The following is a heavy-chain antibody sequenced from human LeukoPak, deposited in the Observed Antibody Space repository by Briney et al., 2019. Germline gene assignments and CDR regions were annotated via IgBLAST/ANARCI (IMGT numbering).Heavy chain of an antibody. CDR3: AKGPVYYCSGGSCYNSNVDY. CDR2: IRYDGSNK. Sequence: PGGYLRLSCAASGFTFSSYGMHWVRQAPGKGLEWVAFIRYDGSNKYYADSVKGRFTISRDNSKNTLYLQMNSLRAEDTAVYYCAKGPVYYCSGGSCYNSNVDYWGQGTLVTVSS. V-gene: IGHV3-30*02. J-gene: IGHJ4*02. D-gene: IGHD2-15*01. CDR1: GFTFSSYG.